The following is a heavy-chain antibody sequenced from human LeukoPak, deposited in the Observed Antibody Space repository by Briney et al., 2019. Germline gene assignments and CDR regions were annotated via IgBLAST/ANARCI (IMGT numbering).Heavy chain of an antibody. Sequence: GGSLRLSCAASGFTFSGYAMSWVRQAPGKGLEWVSTISGSGGTTYHADSVKGRFTISRDNSKNTLYVQMNSLRAEDTAIYYCAKRLSSGSYFAAFDYWGQGTLVTVSS. CDR3: AKRLSSGSYFAAFDY. CDR1: GFTFSGYA. CDR2: ISGSGGTT. J-gene: IGHJ4*02. D-gene: IGHD1-26*01. V-gene: IGHV3-23*01.